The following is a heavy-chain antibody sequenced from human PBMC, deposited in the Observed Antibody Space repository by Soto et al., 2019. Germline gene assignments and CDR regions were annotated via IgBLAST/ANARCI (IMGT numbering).Heavy chain of an antibody. D-gene: IGHD3-9*01. CDR3: ARSEYYDILTGYYIPNWFDP. J-gene: IGHJ5*02. CDR2: IYYSGST. V-gene: IGHV4-59*01. Sequence: SETLSLTCTVSGGSISSYYWSWIRQPPGKGLEWIGYIYYSGSTNYNPSLKSRVTISVDTSKNQFSLKLSSVTAADMAVYYCARSEYYDILTGYYIPNWFDPWGQGTLVTVSS. CDR1: GGSISSYY.